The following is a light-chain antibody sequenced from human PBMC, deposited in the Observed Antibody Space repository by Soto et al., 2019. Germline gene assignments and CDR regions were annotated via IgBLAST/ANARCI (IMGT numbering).Light chain of an antibody. J-gene: IGKJ4*01. CDR3: QQSYNTPLT. CDR1: LSIISY. Sequence: DIQMTQSPSSLSASVGDRVTITCRASLSIISYLNWYQQKPGKAPKLLIYAASSLESGVPSRFSGSGSGTDFTLTISSLQPEDFATYYCQQSYNTPLTFGGGTKVEIK. V-gene: IGKV1-39*01. CDR2: AAS.